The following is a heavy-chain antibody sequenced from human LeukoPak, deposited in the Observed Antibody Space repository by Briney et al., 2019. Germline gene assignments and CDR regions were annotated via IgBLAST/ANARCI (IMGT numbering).Heavy chain of an antibody. CDR1: GLTFSSYA. CDR3: AKQKGYCSGDSCYYSDY. J-gene: IGHJ4*02. V-gene: IGHV3-23*01. Sequence: GGSLRLSCAASGLTFSSYAMSWVRQAPGKGLEWVSTLSGSGASTSYADSVKGRFTISRDNSKNTLYLQMNSLRAEDTARYYCAKQKGYCSGDSCYYSDYWGQGTLVTVSS. D-gene: IGHD2-15*01. CDR2: LSGSGAST.